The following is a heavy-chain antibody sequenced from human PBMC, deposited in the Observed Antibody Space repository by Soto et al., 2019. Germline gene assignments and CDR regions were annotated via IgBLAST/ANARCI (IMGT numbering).Heavy chain of an antibody. CDR2: ISGSGGST. Sequence: GGSLRLSCAASGFTCSSYAMSWVRQAPGKGLEWVSAISGSGGSTYYADSVKGRFTISRDNSKNTLYLQMNSLRAEDTAVYYCAKVLEYYYDSSGKALYYWGQGTLVTVSS. D-gene: IGHD3-22*01. CDR1: GFTCSSYA. CDR3: AKVLEYYYDSSGKALYY. V-gene: IGHV3-23*01. J-gene: IGHJ4*02.